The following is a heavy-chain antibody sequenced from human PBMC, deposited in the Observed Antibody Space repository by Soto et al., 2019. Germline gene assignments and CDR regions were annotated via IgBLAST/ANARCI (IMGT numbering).Heavy chain of an antibody. CDR3: ARESNDFWSGYYSPYYMDV. CDR1: GFTVSSNY. D-gene: IGHD3-3*01. CDR2: IYSGGST. J-gene: IGHJ6*03. Sequence: GGSLRLSCAASGFTVSSNYMSWVRQAPGKGLEWVSVIYSGGSTYYADSVKGRFTISRDNSKNTLYLQMNSLRAEDTAVYYCARESNDFWSGYYSPYYMDVWGKGTTGTVSS. V-gene: IGHV3-66*01.